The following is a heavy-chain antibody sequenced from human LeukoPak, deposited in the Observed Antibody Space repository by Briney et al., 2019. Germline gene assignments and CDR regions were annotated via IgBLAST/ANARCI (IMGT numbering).Heavy chain of an antibody. CDR2: ISGSGGST. CDR1: GFTFSSYA. CDR3: AKVGITMIVVVITALDY. D-gene: IGHD3-22*01. J-gene: IGHJ4*02. Sequence: PGGSLRLSCAASGFTFSSYAMSWVRQAPGKGLEWVSAISGSGGSTYYADSVKGRFTISRDNSKNTLYLQMNSLRAEDTAVYYCAKVGITMIVVVITALDYWGQGTLVTVSS. V-gene: IGHV3-23*01.